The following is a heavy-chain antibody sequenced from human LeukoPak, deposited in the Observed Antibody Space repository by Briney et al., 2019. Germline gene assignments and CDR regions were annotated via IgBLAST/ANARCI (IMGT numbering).Heavy chain of an antibody. CDR2: IRQDGGEG. J-gene: IGHJ4*02. CDR1: GFVFSDYW. CDR3: ARGLQGIDY. D-gene: IGHD4-11*01. Sequence: GGSLRLSCAASGFVFSDYWMTWVRQAPGKGLEWVANIRQDGGEGYYVDAVKGRFTISRDNAKNTLYLQMNSLRAEDTAVYYCARGLQGIDYWGQGTLVTVSS. V-gene: IGHV3-7*01.